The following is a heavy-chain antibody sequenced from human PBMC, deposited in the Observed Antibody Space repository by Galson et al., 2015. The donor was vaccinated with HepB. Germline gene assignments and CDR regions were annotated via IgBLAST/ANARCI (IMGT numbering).Heavy chain of an antibody. D-gene: IGHD6-13*01. Sequence: SVKVSCKVSGYTLTELSMHWVRQAPGKGLEWMGGFDPEDGETIYAQKFQGRVTMTEDTSTDTAYMELSSLRSEDTAVYYCATAEGIWASIDAFDIWGQGTMVTVSS. CDR3: ATAEGIWASIDAFDI. V-gene: IGHV1-24*01. J-gene: IGHJ3*02. CDR2: FDPEDGET. CDR1: GYTLTELS.